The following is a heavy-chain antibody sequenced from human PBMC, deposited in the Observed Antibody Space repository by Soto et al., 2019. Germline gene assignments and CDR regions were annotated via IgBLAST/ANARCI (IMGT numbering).Heavy chain of an antibody. CDR2: IYYSGST. V-gene: IGHV4-59*01. D-gene: IGHD5-12*01. CDR1: GGSISSYY. CDR3: ARVPRDGYNRGGRNSFDY. Sequence: SETLSLTCTVSGGSISSYYWSWIRQPPGKGLEWIGYIYYSGSTNYNPSLKSRVTISVDTSKNQFSLKLSSVTAADTAVYYCARVPRDGYNRGGRNSFDYWGQGTLVTVSS. J-gene: IGHJ4*02.